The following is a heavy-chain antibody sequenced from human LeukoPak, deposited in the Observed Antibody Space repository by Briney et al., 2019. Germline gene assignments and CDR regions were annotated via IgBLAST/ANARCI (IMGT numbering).Heavy chain of an antibody. CDR3: ARDVGYGSGSHDY. CDR2: VYSGGST. D-gene: IGHD3-10*01. V-gene: IGHV3-66*01. CDR1: GFTVSSNY. J-gene: IGHJ4*02. Sequence: GGSLRLSCAASGFTVSSNYMSWVRQAPGKGLEWVSVVYSGGSTYYADSVKGRFTISRDNSKNTLFLQMNSLRAEDTAVYYCARDVGYGSGSHDYWGQGTLVSVSS.